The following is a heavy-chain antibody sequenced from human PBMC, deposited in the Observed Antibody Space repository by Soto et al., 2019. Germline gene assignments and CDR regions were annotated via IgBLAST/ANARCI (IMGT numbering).Heavy chain of an antibody. CDR2: IKSKTDGGTT. CDR3: VTDRLV. CDR1: GFTFTNAW. J-gene: IGHJ4*02. D-gene: IGHD2-2*01. Sequence: EVQLVESGGGLVKPGGSLRLSCAASGFTFTNAWMNWVRQAPGKGLESIGRIKSKTDGGTTDYTAPVKGRFIISRDDSKNTLFLQMCSLQNEDTAVYYCVTDRLVWGQGTLVTVFS. V-gene: IGHV3-15*01.